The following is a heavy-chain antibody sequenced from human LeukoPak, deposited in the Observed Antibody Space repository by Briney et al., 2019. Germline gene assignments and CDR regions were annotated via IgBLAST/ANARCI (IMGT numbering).Heavy chain of an antibody. Sequence: SETLSLTCTVSGGSISSGSYYWSWIRQPAGKGLEWIGRIYTSGSTNYNPSLKSRVTISVDTSKNQFSLKLSSVTAADTAVYYCARHRRDYYGSGRMYYFDYWGQGTLVTVSS. CDR1: GGSISSGSYY. D-gene: IGHD3-10*01. CDR2: IYTSGST. V-gene: IGHV4-61*02. J-gene: IGHJ4*02. CDR3: ARHRRDYYGSGRMYYFDY.